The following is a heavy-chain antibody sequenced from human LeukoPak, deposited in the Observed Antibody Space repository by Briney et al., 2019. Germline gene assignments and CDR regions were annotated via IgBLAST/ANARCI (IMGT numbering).Heavy chain of an antibody. CDR1: GFTFSSYG. Sequence: PGGSLRLSWAASGFTFSSYGMHWVRQAPGKGLEWVAFIRYDGSNKYYADSVKGRFTISRDNSKNTLYLQMNSLRAEDTAVYYCAKDRTVVVPAAIPRGFDYWGQGTLVTVSS. D-gene: IGHD2-2*01. J-gene: IGHJ4*02. CDR2: IRYDGSNK. V-gene: IGHV3-30*02. CDR3: AKDRTVVVPAAIPRGFDY.